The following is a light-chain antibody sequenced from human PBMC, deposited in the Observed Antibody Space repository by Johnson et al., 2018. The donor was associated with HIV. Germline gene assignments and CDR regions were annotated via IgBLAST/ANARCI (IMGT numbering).Light chain of an antibody. Sequence: QSVLTQPPSVSAAPGQKVTISCSGSSSNIGRNYVSWYQQLPGTAPKLLIFDNNKRPSGIPDRFSASKSGTSATLGITGLQTGDEAHYYCGTWDSSLSVYVFGTGTKVTVL. CDR3: GTWDSSLSVYV. V-gene: IGLV1-51*01. CDR1: SSNIGRNY. J-gene: IGLJ1*01. CDR2: DNN.